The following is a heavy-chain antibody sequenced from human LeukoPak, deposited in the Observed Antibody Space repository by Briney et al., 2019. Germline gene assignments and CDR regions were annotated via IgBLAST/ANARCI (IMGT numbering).Heavy chain of an antibody. CDR2: INSDGINT. CDR1: GFTFSNYW. V-gene: IGHV3-74*01. J-gene: IGHJ3*02. Sequence: GGSLRLSCAASGFTFSNYWMHWVRQAPGKGLVWASRINSDGINTSYADSVKGRFTISRDNAKNTLNLQMNSLRAEDTAVYYCARTLFGARAFDIWGQGTMVTVSS. D-gene: IGHD3-10*01. CDR3: ARTLFGARAFDI.